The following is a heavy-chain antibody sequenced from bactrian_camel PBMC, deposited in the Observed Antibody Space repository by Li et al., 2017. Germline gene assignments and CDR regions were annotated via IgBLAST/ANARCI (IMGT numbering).Heavy chain of an antibody. D-gene: IGHD4*01. CDR3: KTVGPYFGDCGGYSG. CDR1: GFTSNSCG. Sequence: HVQLVESGGGSVQAGGSLRLSCTAPGFTSNSCGMDWYRQVPGKERDFVSSIRTDGTTNYADSVKGRFTISQDKATDTVYLQMNSLKPEDTAMYSCKTVGPYFGDCGGYSGWGQGTQVTVS. V-gene: IGHV3S53*01. CDR2: IRTDGTT. J-gene: IGHJ4*01.